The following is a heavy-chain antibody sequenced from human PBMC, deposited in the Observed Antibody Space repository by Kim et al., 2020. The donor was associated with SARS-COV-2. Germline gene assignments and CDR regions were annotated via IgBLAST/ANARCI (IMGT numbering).Heavy chain of an antibody. V-gene: IGHV4-39*01. J-gene: IGHJ2*01. Sequence: TYHTPTPKGRVTISVDTTKRQFSLRLSSVTAADAAVYYCARHLRNWYFDLWGRGTLVTVSS. CDR2: T. CDR3: ARHLRNWYFDL.